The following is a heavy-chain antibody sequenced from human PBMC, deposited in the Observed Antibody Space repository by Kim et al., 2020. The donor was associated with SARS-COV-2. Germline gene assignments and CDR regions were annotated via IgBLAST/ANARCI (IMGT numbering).Heavy chain of an antibody. J-gene: IGHJ3*02. D-gene: IGHD3-22*01. CDR3: AREGYYDSSGYYQHDAFVI. CDR1: GGSISSYY. V-gene: IGHV4-59*01. Sequence: SETLCLTCTVSGGSISSYYWSWIRQPPGQGLEWIGYIYYSGSTNFNPSLKSRVTISLDTSKNQFSLKLSSVTAADTAVYYCAREGYYDSSGYYQHDAFVIWGHREMVSVSS. CDR2: IYYSGST.